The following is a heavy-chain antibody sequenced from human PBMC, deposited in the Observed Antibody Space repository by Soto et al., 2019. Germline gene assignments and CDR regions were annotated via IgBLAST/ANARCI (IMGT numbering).Heavy chain of an antibody. CDR2: IIPIFGTA. CDR1: GGTFSSYA. CDR3: ARVEGVFYDSSCYYPTTNNWFDP. J-gene: IGHJ5*02. V-gene: IGHV1-69*01. Sequence: QVQLVQSGAEVKKPGSSVKVSCKASGGTFSSYAISWVRQAPGQGLEWMGGIIPIFGTANYAQKFQGRVTITADESTSTAYMELSSLRSEDTAVYYCARVEGVFYDSSCYYPTTNNWFDPWGQGTLVTVSS. D-gene: IGHD3-22*01.